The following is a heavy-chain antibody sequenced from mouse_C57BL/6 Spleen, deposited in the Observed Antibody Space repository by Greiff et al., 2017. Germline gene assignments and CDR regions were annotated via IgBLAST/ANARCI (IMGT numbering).Heavy chain of an antibody. Sequence: QVQLQQSGAELVRPGSSVKLSCKASGYTFTSYWMHWVKQRPIQGLEWIGNIDPSDSETHYNQKFKDKATLTVDKSSSTAYMQLSSLTSEDSAVYYCARGNGYDERLYYFDYWGQGTTLTVSS. CDR2: IDPSDSET. V-gene: IGHV1-52*01. CDR3: ARGNGYDERLYYFDY. D-gene: IGHD2-2*01. CDR1: GYTFTSYW. J-gene: IGHJ2*01.